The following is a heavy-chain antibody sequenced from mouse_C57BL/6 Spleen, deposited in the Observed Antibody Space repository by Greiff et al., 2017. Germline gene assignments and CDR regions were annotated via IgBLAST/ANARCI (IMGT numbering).Heavy chain of an antibody. J-gene: IGHJ3*01. CDR2: INPGSGGT. D-gene: IGHD1-1*01. V-gene: IGHV1-54*01. Sequence: QVQLQQSGAELVRPGTSVKVSCKASGYAFTNYLIEWVKQRPGQGLEWIGVINPGSGGTNYNEKFKGKATLTADKSSSTAYMQLSSLTSEDSAVYFCARPHYGSSPAWFAYWGQGTLVTVSA. CDR1: GYAFTNYL. CDR3: ARPHYGSSPAWFAY.